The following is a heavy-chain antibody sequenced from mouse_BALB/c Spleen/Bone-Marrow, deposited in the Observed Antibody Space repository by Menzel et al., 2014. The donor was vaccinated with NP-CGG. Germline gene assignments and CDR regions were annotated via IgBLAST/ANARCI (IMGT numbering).Heavy chain of an antibody. D-gene: IGHD2-3*01. CDR2: IYPGDGDT. V-gene: IGHV1-80*01. CDR3: ARGRGWYLDY. CDR1: GYAISSYW. J-gene: IGHJ2*01. Sequence: VQLQQSGAELVRPGSSVKISCKASGYAISSYWMNWVKQRLGQGLEWIGQIYPGDGDTNYNGKFKGKATLTADKSSSTAYMQISSLTSEDSAVYFCARGRGWYLDYWGQGTTLTVSS.